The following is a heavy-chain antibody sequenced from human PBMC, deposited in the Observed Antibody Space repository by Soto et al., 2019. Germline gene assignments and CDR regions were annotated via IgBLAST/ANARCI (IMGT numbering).Heavy chain of an antibody. J-gene: IGHJ4*02. CDR2: MKSKTDGGTT. V-gene: IGHV3-15*01. D-gene: IGHD1-26*01. CDR1: GFTFSNAW. Sequence: EVQLVESGGGLVKPGGSLRLSCAASGFTFSNAWMRWVRQAPGKGLEWVGRMKSKTDGGTTDYAAPVKGRFTISRDDAKNTLYLQMNSLKTEDTAVYYGTTLTWELLALPCDYLGQGTLVTVSS. CDR3: TTLTWELLALPCDY.